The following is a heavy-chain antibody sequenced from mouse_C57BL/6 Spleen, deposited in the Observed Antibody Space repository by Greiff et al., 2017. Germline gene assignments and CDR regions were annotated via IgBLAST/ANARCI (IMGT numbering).Heavy chain of an antibody. V-gene: IGHV3-8*01. Sequence: EVQLQQSGPGLAKPSQTLSLTCSVTGYSITSDYWNWIRKFPGNKLEYMGYISYSGSTYYNPSLKSRISITRDTSKNQYYLQLNSVTTEDTATYYCARGPHYYGSPYWYFDVWGTGTTVTVSS. D-gene: IGHD1-1*01. CDR2: ISYSGST. CDR1: GYSITSDY. J-gene: IGHJ1*03. CDR3: ARGPHYYGSPYWYFDV.